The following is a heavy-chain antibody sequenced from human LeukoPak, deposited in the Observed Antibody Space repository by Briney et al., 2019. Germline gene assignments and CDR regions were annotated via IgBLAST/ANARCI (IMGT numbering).Heavy chain of an antibody. CDR1: RFTFSSYA. V-gene: IGHV3-23*01. D-gene: IGHD2-2*01. CDR2: ISGSGGTT. J-gene: IGHJ4*02. Sequence: GGALRLSCAASRFTFSSYAMRWGRHAPGQGLEWGSLISGSGGTTYYADSVKGRFSIYRENSKSPLYLQMNSPRAEDTAVYYCAKAYCSRPTCYSPDYWGQGTLVTVSS. CDR3: AKAYCSRPTCYSPDY.